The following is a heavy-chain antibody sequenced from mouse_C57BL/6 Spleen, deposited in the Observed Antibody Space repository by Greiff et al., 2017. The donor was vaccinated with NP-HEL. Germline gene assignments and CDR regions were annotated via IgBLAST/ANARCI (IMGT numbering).Heavy chain of an antibody. CDR3: AKGYDYEVLDY. J-gene: IGHJ4*01. Sequence: EVQLQQSGPELVKPGASVKISCTASGYSFTDYNMNWVKQSTGKSLEWIGVITPNYGNTSYTQKFKGKATFTVDQSSSTVYMQLNSLTSEDSAVYYCAKGYDYEVLDYWGQGTTVTVSS. V-gene: IGHV1-39*01. CDR2: ITPNYGNT. D-gene: IGHD2-4*01. CDR1: GYSFTDYN.